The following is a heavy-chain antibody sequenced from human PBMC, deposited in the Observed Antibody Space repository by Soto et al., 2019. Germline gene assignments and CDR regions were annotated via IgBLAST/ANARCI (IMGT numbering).Heavy chain of an antibody. J-gene: IGHJ3*02. CDR1: GFTFSSYS. CDR3: ARDKQLVRGVDAFDI. V-gene: IGHV3-48*01. D-gene: IGHD6-6*01. Sequence: ESGGGLVQPGGSLRLSCAASGFTFSSYSMNWVRQAPGKGLEWVSYISSSSSTIYYADSVKGRFTISRDNAKNSLYLQMNSLRAEDTAVYYCARDKQLVRGVDAFDIWGQGTMVTVSS. CDR2: ISSSSSTI.